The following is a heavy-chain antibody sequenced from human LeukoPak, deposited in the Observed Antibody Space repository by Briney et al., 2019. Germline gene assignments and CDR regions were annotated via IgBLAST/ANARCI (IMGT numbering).Heavy chain of an antibody. V-gene: IGHV1-18*01. CDR1: GYTFTSYG. Sequence: ASVKVSCKASGYTFTSYGISWVRQAPGQGLEWMGWISAYNGNTNYAQKLQGRVTMTTDTSTSTAYMELRSLRSEDTAVYYCARDEMYNWNDGGAFDIWGQGTMVTVSS. D-gene: IGHD1-20*01. CDR3: ARDEMYNWNDGGAFDI. CDR2: ISAYNGNT. J-gene: IGHJ3*02.